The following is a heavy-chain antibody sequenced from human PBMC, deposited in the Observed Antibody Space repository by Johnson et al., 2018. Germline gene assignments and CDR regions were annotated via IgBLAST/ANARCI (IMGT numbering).Heavy chain of an antibody. CDR3: ARSGGNSPFDP. CDR2: IWFDGSNK. J-gene: IGHJ5*02. D-gene: IGHD4-23*01. V-gene: IGHV3-33*01. CDR1: GFTFSSYS. Sequence: QVQLQQSGGGVVQPGRSLRLACAASGFTFSSYSIHWVRQAPGKGLEWVAFIWFDGSNKFYADSVKGRFTISRDNSMNTAYLQMDSLRAEDTAVDYCARSGGNSPFDPWGQGTLLTVSS.